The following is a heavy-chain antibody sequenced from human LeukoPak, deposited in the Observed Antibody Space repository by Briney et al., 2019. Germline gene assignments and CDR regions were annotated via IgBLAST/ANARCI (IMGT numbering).Heavy chain of an antibody. CDR3: ARGTMFPYYFDY. J-gene: IGHJ4*02. CDR2: IKEHGSEK. V-gene: IGHV3-7*01. Sequence: GGSLRLSCVASGFTFSSYWMSWVRQAPGKGLEWVANIKEHGSEKSSVDSVRGRVTISRDNAKNSLYLQMNSLRAEDTAVYYCARGTMFPYYFDYWGQGTLVTVSS. CDR1: GFTFSSYW. D-gene: IGHD3-10*02.